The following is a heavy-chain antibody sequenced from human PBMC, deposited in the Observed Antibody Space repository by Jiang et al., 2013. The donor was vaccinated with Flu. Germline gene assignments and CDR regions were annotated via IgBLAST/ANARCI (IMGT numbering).Heavy chain of an antibody. CDR1: RHFSSYA. V-gene: IGHV1-69*04. CDR3: ASLARGFDAFDI. Sequence: SGAEVKKPGVLGEGLLQGFWRHFSSYAISWVRQAPGQGLEWMGRIIPILGIANYAQKFQGRVTITADKSTSTAYMELSSLRSEDTAVYYCASLARGFDAFDIWGQGAMVTVSS. J-gene: IGHJ3*02. D-gene: IGHD6-13*01. CDR2: IIPILGIA.